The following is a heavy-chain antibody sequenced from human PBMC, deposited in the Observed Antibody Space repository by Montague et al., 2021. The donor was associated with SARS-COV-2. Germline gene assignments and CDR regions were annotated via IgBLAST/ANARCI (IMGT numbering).Heavy chain of an antibody. CDR2: TYYRPKRNY. V-gene: IGHV6-1*01. D-gene: IGHD6-13*01. CDR1: GDSDASNTAG. CDR3: ARDPRYSLSWSFDY. Sequence: CAISGDSDASNTAGWNWKRQTSSRGLEWQGRTYYRPKRNYDYAVSVKSRMTTSPDTSKNQFSLQLSSVTPEDRAVYYCARDPRYSLSWSFDYWGQGTLVTVSS. J-gene: IGHJ4*02.